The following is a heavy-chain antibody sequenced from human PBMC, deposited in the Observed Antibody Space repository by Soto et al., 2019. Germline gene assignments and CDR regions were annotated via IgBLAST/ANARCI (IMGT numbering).Heavy chain of an antibody. J-gene: IGHJ5*02. CDR3: ARHAYSSSWFDP. D-gene: IGHD6-13*01. Sequence: SVKVSCKASGGTFSSYAISWVRQAPGQGLEWMGGIIPIFGTANYAQKFQGRVTITADKSTSTAYMELSSLRSEDTAVYYCARHAYSSSWFDPWGQGTLVTVSS. CDR1: GGTFSSYA. CDR2: IIPIFGTA. V-gene: IGHV1-69*06.